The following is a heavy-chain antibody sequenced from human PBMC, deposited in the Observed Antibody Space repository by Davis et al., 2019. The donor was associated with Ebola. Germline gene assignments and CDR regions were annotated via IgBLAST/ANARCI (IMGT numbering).Heavy chain of an antibody. CDR3: ARRNWFDP. CDR1: GFTFSSYS. J-gene: IGHJ5*02. V-gene: IGHV3-21*01. CDR2: ITVTSNYT. Sequence: GESLKISCAASGFTFSSYSMNWVRQAPGKGLEWVSSITVTSNYTYYADSVEGRFTISRDNAKNSLYLQMNSLRAEETAVYYCARRNWFDPWGQGTLVTVSS.